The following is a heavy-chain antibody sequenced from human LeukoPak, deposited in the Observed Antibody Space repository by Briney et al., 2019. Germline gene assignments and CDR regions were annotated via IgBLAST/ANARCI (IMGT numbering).Heavy chain of an antibody. Sequence: SETLSLTCTVSGGSISSSSYYWGWIRQPPGKGLEWIGSIYYSGSTYYNSSLKSRVTISVDTSKNQFSLKLSSVTAADTAVYYCARRGRGASDAFDMWGQGTMVTVSS. CDR2: IYYSGST. CDR1: GGSISSSSYY. CDR3: ARRGRGASDAFDM. V-gene: IGHV4-39*01. D-gene: IGHD3-10*01. J-gene: IGHJ3*02.